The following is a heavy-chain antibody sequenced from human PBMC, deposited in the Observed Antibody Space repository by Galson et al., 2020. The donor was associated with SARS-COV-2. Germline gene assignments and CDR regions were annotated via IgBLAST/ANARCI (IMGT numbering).Heavy chain of an antibody. V-gene: IGHV4-61*01. CDR3: ARMQNYYGSGNYLGGFDS. CDR1: GGSVSSGSFY. J-gene: IGHJ4*02. CDR2: IYYSGST. D-gene: IGHD3-10*01. Sequence: SETLSLTCTVSGGSVSSGSFYWSWIRQPPEKGLEWIAYIYYSGSTNYNPSLKSRVTISVDTSKNQFSLKLTSVTAADTAVYYCARMQNYYGSGNYLGGFDSWGQGTRGTVSS.